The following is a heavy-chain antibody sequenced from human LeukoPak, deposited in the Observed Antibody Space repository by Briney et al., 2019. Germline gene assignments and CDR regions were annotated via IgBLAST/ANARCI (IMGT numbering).Heavy chain of an antibody. V-gene: IGHV5-51*01. Sequence: GESLKISCKGSGXSFNTYWSAWVRQMPGKGLEWMGIIYPGDSDSRYSPSFQGQVTISADKSISTAYLQWSSLKASDTAMYYCARRTDGMDVWGQGTTVTVS. CDR2: IYPGDSDS. CDR1: GXSFNTYW. J-gene: IGHJ6*02. CDR3: ARRTDGMDV.